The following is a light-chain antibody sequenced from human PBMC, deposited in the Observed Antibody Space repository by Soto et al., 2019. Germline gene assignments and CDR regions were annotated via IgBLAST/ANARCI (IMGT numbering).Light chain of an antibody. J-gene: IGKJ1*01. V-gene: IGKV3-11*01. Sequence: EIVLTQSPATLSLFPGERATLSCRASQSVRTYLAWYQQKPGQAPRLLISDASNRATGIPARFSGSGSGTEFTLTISSLQSEDFAVYYCHQYNFWPTFGQGTKVEIK. CDR3: HQYNFWPT. CDR1: QSVRTY. CDR2: DAS.